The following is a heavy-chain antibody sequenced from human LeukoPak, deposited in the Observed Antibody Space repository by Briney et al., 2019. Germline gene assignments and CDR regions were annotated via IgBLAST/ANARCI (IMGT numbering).Heavy chain of an antibody. Sequence: ASVKVSCKASGYTFTSYYMHWVRQAPGQGLEWMGIINPSGGSTSYAQKFQGRVTMTRDTSTSTVYMELSNLRSEDTAVYYCARSGLRYFDWDSDGVWFDPWGQGTLVTVSS. CDR3: ARSGLRYFDWDSDGVWFDP. V-gene: IGHV1-46*01. CDR1: GYTFTSYY. CDR2: INPSGGST. J-gene: IGHJ5*02. D-gene: IGHD3-9*01.